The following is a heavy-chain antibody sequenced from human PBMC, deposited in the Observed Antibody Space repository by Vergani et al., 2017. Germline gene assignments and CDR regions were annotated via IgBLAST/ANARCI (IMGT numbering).Heavy chain of an antibody. D-gene: IGHD2-15*01. V-gene: IGHV1-58*02. CDR2: IVVGSGNT. Sequence: QMQLVQSGPEVKKPATSVKVSCKASGFTFTSSAMQWVRQARGQRLEWLGWIVVGSGNTNDAQKYQERVTITRDMSTSTAYMELSSLRCEDTAVYYCARGECSGGSCSIEYFQHWGQGSLVTVSS. CDR3: ARGECSGGSCSIEYFQH. CDR1: GFTFTSSA. J-gene: IGHJ1*01.